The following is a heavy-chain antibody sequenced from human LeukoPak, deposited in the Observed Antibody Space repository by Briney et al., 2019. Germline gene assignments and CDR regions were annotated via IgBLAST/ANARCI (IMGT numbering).Heavy chain of an antibody. CDR2: VFDGKTT. Sequence: PSDTLSLTCAVYGESLNYYYWSWIRQSPEKGLEWIGEVFDGKTTNYNPSLKSRVTISAVTSSNQFSLNLKSVTAADTAVYYCASGAWATRLHSWAQGTLVIVPP. V-gene: IGHV4-34*12. CDR1: GESLNYYY. J-gene: IGHJ4*02. D-gene: IGHD5-24*01. CDR3: ASGAWATRLHS.